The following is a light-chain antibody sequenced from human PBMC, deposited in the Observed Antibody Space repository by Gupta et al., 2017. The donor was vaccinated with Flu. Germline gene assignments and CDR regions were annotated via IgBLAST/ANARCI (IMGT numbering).Light chain of an antibody. V-gene: IGLV3-9*01. CDR2: GDN. Sequence: SYDLTQPLSVSVALGQTAKITCGGNDIRSKNVHWYQQKPGQAPMVVIYGDNNRPSGIPERFSGSNSGNTATLTISRAQAGDDADYYCQVWDSYTEVFGGGTKLTVL. CDR3: QVWDSYTEV. J-gene: IGLJ3*02. CDR1: DIRSKN.